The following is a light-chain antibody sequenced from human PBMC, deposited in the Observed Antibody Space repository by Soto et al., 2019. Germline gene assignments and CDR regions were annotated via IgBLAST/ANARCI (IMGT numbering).Light chain of an antibody. J-gene: IGKJ2*01. CDR2: GAL. Sequence: EIVLTQSPGTLSLSPGERATLSCRASQSVSSTYLAWYQQKPGQAPRLLIYGALSRATGIPDRFSGSGSGXXXXXXXXRLEPEDFAVYYCQHYGSSPYTFGQGTKLEIK. CDR1: QSVSSTY. V-gene: IGKV3-20*01. CDR3: QHYGSSPYT.